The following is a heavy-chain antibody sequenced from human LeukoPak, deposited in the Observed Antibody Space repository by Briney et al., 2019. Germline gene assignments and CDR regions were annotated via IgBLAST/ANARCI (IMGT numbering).Heavy chain of an antibody. V-gene: IGHV3-48*03. CDR1: GFIFSNFE. CDR2: ISHTGDI. D-gene: IGHD3-22*01. Sequence: GGSLRLSCAASGFIFSNFEMNWVRQAPGKGLEWVSHISHTGDIKYADSVKGRFTISRDNSKNSQYLQMTSLRAEDTAVYYCARSSGSYRPFDSWGQGILVTVSS. CDR3: ARSSGSYRPFDS. J-gene: IGHJ5*01.